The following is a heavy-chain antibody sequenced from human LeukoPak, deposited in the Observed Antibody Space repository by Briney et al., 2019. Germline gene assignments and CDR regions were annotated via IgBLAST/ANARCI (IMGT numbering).Heavy chain of an antibody. CDR1: GYSFTAYY. V-gene: IGHV1-2*02. J-gene: IGHJ4*02. CDR3: ARDSRGTYFLDY. Sequence: ASVKVSCKASGYSFTAYYIHWVRQAPGQRLEFMGLIYPNSGVTNYAQKFQGRVTMTSDTSISTAYMEFRGLTSDDTAIFYCARDSRGTYFLDYWGQGSLVTVSS. CDR2: IYPNSGVT. D-gene: IGHD1-26*01.